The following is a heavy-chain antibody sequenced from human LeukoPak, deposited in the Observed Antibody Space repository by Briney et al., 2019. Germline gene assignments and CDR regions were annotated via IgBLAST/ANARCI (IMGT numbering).Heavy chain of an antibody. CDR2: TYPGDSDS. Sequence: KPGESLKISCKGSGYSFTSYWIGWVRQMPGKGLAWMGITYPGDSDSRYSPSFQGQVTISADKSISTAYLQWSSLKASDTAMYYCARRQYSSSWSSDAFDIWGQGTMVTVSS. CDR1: GYSFTSYW. CDR3: ARRQYSSSWSSDAFDI. J-gene: IGHJ3*02. D-gene: IGHD6-13*01. V-gene: IGHV5-51*03.